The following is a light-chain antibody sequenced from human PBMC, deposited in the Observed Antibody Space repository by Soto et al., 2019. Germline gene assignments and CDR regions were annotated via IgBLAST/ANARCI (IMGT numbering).Light chain of an antibody. J-gene: IGKJ1*01. CDR1: QTISSW. CDR3: QHYNSYSEA. Sequence: DIQMTQSPSTLSGSVGDRVTITCRASQTISSWLAWYQQKPGKAPKLLIYKASTLKSGVPSRFSGSGSGTEFXLTISSLQPDDFATYYCQHYNSYSEAFGQXX. V-gene: IGKV1-5*03. CDR2: KAS.